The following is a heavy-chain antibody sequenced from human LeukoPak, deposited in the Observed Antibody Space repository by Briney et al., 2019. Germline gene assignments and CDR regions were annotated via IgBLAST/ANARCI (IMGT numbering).Heavy chain of an antibody. Sequence: GESLKISCKGSGYSFTTYWIGWVRQMPGKGLEWMGIIYPGDSHTRYSPSFQGQVAISADKSISTAYLQWSSLKASDTAMYYCARHRAVAGNDAFDIWGQGTMVTVSS. V-gene: IGHV5-51*01. D-gene: IGHD6-19*01. CDR1: GYSFTTYW. CDR3: ARHRAVAGNDAFDI. J-gene: IGHJ3*02. CDR2: IYPGDSHT.